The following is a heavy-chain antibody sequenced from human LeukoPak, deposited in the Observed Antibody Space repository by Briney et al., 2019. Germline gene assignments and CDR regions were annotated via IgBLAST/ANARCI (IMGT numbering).Heavy chain of an antibody. J-gene: IGHJ4*02. Sequence: GRSLRLSCAASGDTFSSHETNWVRQAPGGGLEWVSYISSTGSTVHYADSVKGRFTISRDNAKNSLFLQMNSLRAEDTAVYYCARVPGSSGWNYYFDYWGQGTLVTVS. CDR3: ARVPGSSGWNYYFDY. D-gene: IGHD6-19*01. CDR1: GDTFSSHE. CDR2: ISSTGSTV. V-gene: IGHV3-48*03.